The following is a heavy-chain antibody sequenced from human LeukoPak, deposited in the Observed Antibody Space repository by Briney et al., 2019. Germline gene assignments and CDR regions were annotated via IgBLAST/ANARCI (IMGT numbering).Heavy chain of an antibody. CDR1: GGSFSGYY. CDR3: AVGFGELLFDY. D-gene: IGHD3-10*01. J-gene: IGHJ4*02. CDR2: INHSGST. V-gene: IGHV4-34*01. Sequence: SKTLSLTCAVYGGSFSGYYWSWIRQPPGKGLEWIGEINHSGSTNYNPSLKSRVTISVDTSKNQFSLKLSSVTAADTAVYYCAVGFGELLFDYWGQGTLVTVSS.